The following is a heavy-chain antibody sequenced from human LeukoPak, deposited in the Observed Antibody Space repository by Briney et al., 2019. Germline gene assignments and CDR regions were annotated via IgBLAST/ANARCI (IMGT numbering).Heavy chain of an antibody. V-gene: IGHV4-30-4*01. Sequence: SQTLSPTCTVSGGSISSGDYYWSWIRQPPGKGLEWIGYIYYSGSTYYNPSLKSRVTISVDTSKNQFSLKLSSVTAADTAVYYCASSHSSSWKGGFDYWGQGTLVTVSS. CDR2: IYYSGST. CDR3: ASSHSSSWKGGFDY. J-gene: IGHJ4*02. D-gene: IGHD6-13*01. CDR1: GGSISSGDYY.